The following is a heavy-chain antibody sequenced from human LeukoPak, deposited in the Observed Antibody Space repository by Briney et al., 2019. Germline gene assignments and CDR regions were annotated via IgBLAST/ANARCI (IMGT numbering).Heavy chain of an antibody. CDR1: GGSISSSSYY. V-gene: IGHV4-39*01. CDR3: ARRRTMSIAARPDFDY. CDR2: IYYSGST. Sequence: SSETLSLTCTVSGGSISSSSYYWGWIRQPPGKGLEWIGSIYYSGSTYYNPSLKSRVTIPVDTSKNQFSLKLSSVTAADTAVYYCARRRTMSIAARPDFDYWGQGTLVTVSS. J-gene: IGHJ4*02. D-gene: IGHD6-6*01.